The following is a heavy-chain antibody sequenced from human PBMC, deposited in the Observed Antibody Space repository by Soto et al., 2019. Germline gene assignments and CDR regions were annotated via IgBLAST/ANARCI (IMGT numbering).Heavy chain of an antibody. D-gene: IGHD3-9*01. CDR1: GFTFSSYS. CDR3: ASYILTGLPPPA. J-gene: IGHJ4*02. Sequence: GGSLRLSCAASGFTFSSYSMNWVRQAPGKGLEWVSSISSSSSYIYYADSVKGRFTISRDNAKNSLYLQMNSLRAEDTAVYYCASYILTGLPPPAWGQGTLVTVSS. V-gene: IGHV3-21*01. CDR2: ISSSSSYI.